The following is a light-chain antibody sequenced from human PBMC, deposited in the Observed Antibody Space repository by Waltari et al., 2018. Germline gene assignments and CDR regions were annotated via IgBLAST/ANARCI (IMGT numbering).Light chain of an antibody. CDR2: GNN. CDR3: QSYDSSLSGSGV. J-gene: IGLJ3*02. Sequence: SVLPPPPSVSGAPGQRVPISCTGRISHTGEGYDVHWYQHLPGAAPKVLIYGNNNRPSGVPDRFSGSKSGTSASLAITGLQAEDEADYHCQSYDSSLSGSGVFGGGTRVTVL. V-gene: IGLV1-40*01. CDR1: ISHTGEGYD.